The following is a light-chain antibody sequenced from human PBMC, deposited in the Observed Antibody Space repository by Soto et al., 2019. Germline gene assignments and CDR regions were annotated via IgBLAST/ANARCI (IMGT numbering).Light chain of an antibody. V-gene: IGLV2-14*01. CDR3: ISYTSTTSWV. CDR2: EVS. CDR1: SSDIGAYNY. J-gene: IGLJ3*02. Sequence: QSVLTQPASVSGSPGQSMTISCTGSSSDIGAYNYVSWYQQYPGKAPKLMIYEVSYRPSGISKRFSGSKSGNTASLTISGLQAEDEADYYCISYTSTTSWVFGGGTKLTVL.